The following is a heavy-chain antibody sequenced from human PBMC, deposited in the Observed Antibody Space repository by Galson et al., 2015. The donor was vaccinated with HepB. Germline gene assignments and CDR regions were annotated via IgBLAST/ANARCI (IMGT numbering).Heavy chain of an antibody. V-gene: IGHV1-2*02. CDR1: GYTFTGYY. CDR3: VRVIGDFHAFDI. D-gene: IGHD3-22*01. J-gene: IGHJ3*02. Sequence: SVKVSCKASGYTFTGYYIHWVRQAPGQGLEWMGWINPDSGGTTYAQKFQGGVTMSRDTSITTAYMELSRLTSDDTAVYYCVRVIGDFHAFDIWGQGTMVTVSA. CDR2: INPDSGGT.